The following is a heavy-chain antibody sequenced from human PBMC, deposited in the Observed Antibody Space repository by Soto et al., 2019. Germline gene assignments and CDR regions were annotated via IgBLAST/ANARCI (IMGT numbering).Heavy chain of an antibody. V-gene: IGHV4-31*03. CDR1: GGSISSGGYY. Sequence: QVQLQESGPGLAKPSQTLSLTCTVSGGSISSGGYYWSWIRQHPGKGLEWIGYTYNSGSTSSIPALKSRVTISVDTSKNQFSLKLTSVTAADTAVYYCARVGLQCPYYDYGMDVWGQGTTVTVAS. J-gene: IGHJ6*02. CDR3: ARVGLQCPYYDYGMDV. CDR2: TYNSGST. D-gene: IGHD5-12*01.